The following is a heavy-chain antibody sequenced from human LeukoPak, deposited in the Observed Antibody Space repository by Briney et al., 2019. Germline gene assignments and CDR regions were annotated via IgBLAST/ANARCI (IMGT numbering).Heavy chain of an antibody. J-gene: IGHJ6*02. CDR3: ARAAEYYDFWSGYYGHYYGMDV. D-gene: IGHD3-3*01. CDR1: GGSISSYY. CDR2: IYYGGST. V-gene: IGHV4-59*01. Sequence: SETLSLTCTVSGGSISSYYWSWIRQPPGKGLEWIGYIYYGGSTNYNPSLKSRVTISVDTSKNQFSLKLSSVTAADTAVYYRARAAEYYDFWSGYYGHYYGMDVWGQGTTVTVSS.